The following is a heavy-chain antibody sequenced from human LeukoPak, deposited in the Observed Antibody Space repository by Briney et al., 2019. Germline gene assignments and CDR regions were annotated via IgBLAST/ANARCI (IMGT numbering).Heavy chain of an antibody. J-gene: IGHJ4*02. Sequence: GGSLRLSCAASGFTFSSYSMNWVRQAPGKGLEWVSSISSSSSYIYYADSVKGRFTISRDNAKNSLYLQMNTLRAEDTAVYYCARNYDFWSGYSDYFDYWGQGILVTVSS. CDR2: ISSSSSYI. CDR1: GFTFSSYS. V-gene: IGHV3-21*01. CDR3: ARNYDFWSGYSDYFDY. D-gene: IGHD3-3*01.